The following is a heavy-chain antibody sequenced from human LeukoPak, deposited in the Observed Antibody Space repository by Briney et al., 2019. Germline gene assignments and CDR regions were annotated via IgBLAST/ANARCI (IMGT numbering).Heavy chain of an antibody. CDR1: GGTFSSYA. V-gene: IGHV1-69*05. D-gene: IGHD3-3*01. J-gene: IGHJ4*02. CDR2: IIPIFGTA. CDR3: ARESPQGVRFLEWLSPDY. Sequence: SVKVSCKASGGTFSSYAISWVRQAPGQGLEWMGRIIPIFGTANYAQKFQGRVTITTDESTSTAYMELSSLRSEDTAVYYCARESPQGVRFLEWLSPDYWGQGTLVTVSS.